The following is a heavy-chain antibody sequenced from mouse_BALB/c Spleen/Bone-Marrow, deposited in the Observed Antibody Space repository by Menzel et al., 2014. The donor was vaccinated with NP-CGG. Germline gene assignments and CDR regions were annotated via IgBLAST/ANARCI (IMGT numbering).Heavy chain of an antibody. J-gene: IGHJ2*01. CDR1: GYTFTNYW. V-gene: IGHV1-7*01. D-gene: IGHD2-1*01. CDR3: ARSYGNYVDY. Sequence: VQLQQSGAELAKPGAPVKMSCKASGYTFTNYWMHWVKQRSGQGLEWIGYINPSTGYTDYNQKFKDKATLTADKSSSTAYMQLSSLTSEDSAVYYCARSYGNYVDYWGQGTTLPVSS. CDR2: INPSTGYT.